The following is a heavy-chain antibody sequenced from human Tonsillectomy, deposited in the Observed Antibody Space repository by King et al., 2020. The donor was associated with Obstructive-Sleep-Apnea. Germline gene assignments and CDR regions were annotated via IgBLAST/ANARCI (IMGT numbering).Heavy chain of an antibody. CDR1: GFSFRDYY. J-gene: IGHJ2*01. CDR3: ARGGGDCSGGACQYWYFDL. Sequence: VQLVESGGALVKPGGSLRLSCAASGFSFRDYYMSWVRQAPGKGLEWISYISSEYDYRNYVGSVRGRFTISRDNAKNSLYLQMNYLRTEDTAVYFCARGGGDCSGGACQYWYFDLWGRGTLVTVSS. V-gene: IGHV3-11*06. D-gene: IGHD2-15*01. CDR2: ISSEYDYR.